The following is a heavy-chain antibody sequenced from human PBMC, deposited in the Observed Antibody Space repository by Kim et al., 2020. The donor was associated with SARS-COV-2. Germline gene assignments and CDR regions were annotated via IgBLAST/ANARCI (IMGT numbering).Heavy chain of an antibody. Sequence: ASVKVSCKASGYSFTTNAIHWVRQAPGQRLEWMGWITPANGDPRYSQRFQGRVTITRDTSASTAYMELSSLRSEDTSMYYCARGIRGVFYWGQGTLVTVSS. J-gene: IGHJ4*02. CDR2: ITPANGDP. V-gene: IGHV1-3*01. D-gene: IGHD3-10*01. CDR1: GYSFTTNA. CDR3: ARGIRGVFY.